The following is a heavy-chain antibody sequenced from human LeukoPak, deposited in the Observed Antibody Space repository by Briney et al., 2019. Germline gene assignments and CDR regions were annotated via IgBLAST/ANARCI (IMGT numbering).Heavy chain of an antibody. CDR2: IYHSGST. D-gene: IGHD3-22*01. CDR3: ARADFIYYYDSSGYTYYFDY. Sequence: GSLRLSCAASGFTFSSYAMSWIRQPPGKGLEWIGEIYHSGSTNYNPSLKSRVTISIDTSKNQFSLKLSSVTAADTAVYYCARADFIYYYDSSGYTYYFDYWGQGTLVTVSS. CDR1: GFTFSSYA. J-gene: IGHJ4*02. V-gene: IGHV4-34*01.